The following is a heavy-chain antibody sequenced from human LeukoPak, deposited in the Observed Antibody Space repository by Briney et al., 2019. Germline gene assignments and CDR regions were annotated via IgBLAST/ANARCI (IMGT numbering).Heavy chain of an antibody. J-gene: IGHJ5*02. CDR3: ARVSHSCSTSCYGQNWFDP. CDR1: GYTFTSYD. Sequence: ASVKVSCKASGYTFTSYDINWVRQATGQRLEWMGWMNPNSGNTGYAQKFQGRVTMTRNTSISTAYMELSSLRSEDTAVYYCARVSHSCSTSCYGQNWFDPWGQGTLVTVSS. CDR2: MNPNSGNT. D-gene: IGHD2-2*01. V-gene: IGHV1-8*01.